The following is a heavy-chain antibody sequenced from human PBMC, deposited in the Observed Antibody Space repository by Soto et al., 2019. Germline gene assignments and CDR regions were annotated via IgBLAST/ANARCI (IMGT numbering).Heavy chain of an antibody. Sequence: GGSLRLSCAASGFTFSSYSMNWVRQAPGKGLEWVSSISSSSSYIYYADLVKGRFTISRDNAKNSLYLQMNSLRAEDTAVYYCARDPSTTGAAFDIWGQGTMVTVSS. CDR3: ARDPSTTGAAFDI. J-gene: IGHJ3*02. V-gene: IGHV3-21*01. CDR2: ISSSSSYI. CDR1: GFTFSSYS.